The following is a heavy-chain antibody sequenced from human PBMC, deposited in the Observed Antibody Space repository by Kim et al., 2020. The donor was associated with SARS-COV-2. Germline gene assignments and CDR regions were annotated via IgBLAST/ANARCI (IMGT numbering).Heavy chain of an antibody. J-gene: IGHJ6*02. V-gene: IGHV3-33*01. CDR2: IWYDGSNK. CDR3: ARDGGVGINPYYYYGMDV. Sequence: GGSLRLSCAASGFTFSSYGMHWVRQAPGKGLEWVAVIWYDGSNKYYADSVKGRFTISRDNSKNTLYLQMNSLRAEDTAVYYCARDGGVGINPYYYYGMDVWGQGTTVTVSS. CDR1: GFTFSSYG. D-gene: IGHD2-21*01.